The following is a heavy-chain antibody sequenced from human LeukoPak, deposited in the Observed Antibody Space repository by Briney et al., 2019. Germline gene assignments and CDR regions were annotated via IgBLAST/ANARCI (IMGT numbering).Heavy chain of an antibody. D-gene: IGHD5-12*01. CDR3: AKGRGYSGYDRAPFDY. J-gene: IGHJ4*02. V-gene: IGHV3-7*03. CDR1: GFTFSSYW. CDR2: IKQDGSEK. Sequence: GGSLRLSCAASGFTFSSYWMSWVRQAPGKGLEWVVNIKQDGSEKYYVDSVKGRFTISRDNAKNSLYLQMNSLRAEDTALYYCAKGRGYSGYDRAPFDYWGQGTLVTVSS.